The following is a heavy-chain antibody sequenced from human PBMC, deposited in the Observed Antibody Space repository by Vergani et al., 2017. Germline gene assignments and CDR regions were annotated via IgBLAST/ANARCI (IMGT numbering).Heavy chain of an antibody. J-gene: IGHJ6*02. CDR2: IIPIFGTA. CDR3: ARGHIVATIAYYYYGMDV. V-gene: IGHV1-69*01. D-gene: IGHD5-12*01. Sequence: QVQLVQSGAEVKKPGSSVKVSCKASGGTFSSYAISWVRQAPGQGLEWMGGIIPIFGTANYAQKFQGRVTITADESTSTAYMGLSSLRSEDTAVYYCARGHIVATIAYYYYGMDVWGQGTTVTVSS. CDR1: GGTFSSYA.